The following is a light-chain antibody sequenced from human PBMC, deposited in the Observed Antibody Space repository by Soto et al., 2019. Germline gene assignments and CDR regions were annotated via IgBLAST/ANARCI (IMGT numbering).Light chain of an antibody. V-gene: IGLV2-23*01. CDR3: ASYTWSPTLYA. J-gene: IGLJ1*01. CDR2: EDT. Sequence: QSALTQPASVSGSPGQSITISCASSDVGNFEHISWYQQHPGKGPKLIIYEDTRRPSGISGRFSGSKSGNTASLTISGLQAEDEADYYCASYTWSPTLYAFAPGTQLTVL. CDR1: SSDVGNFEH.